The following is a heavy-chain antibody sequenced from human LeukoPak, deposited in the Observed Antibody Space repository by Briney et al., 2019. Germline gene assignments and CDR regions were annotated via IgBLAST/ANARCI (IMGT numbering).Heavy chain of an antibody. V-gene: IGHV4-39*01. CDR2: IYPNGAT. J-gene: IGHJ4*02. Sequence: PSETLSLTCTVSGRSISGSSYHWGWIRQPPGKGLEWFGIIYPNGATYYNPSLKSRVTISVDTSKNQFSLKLSSVTATDTAVCFCARQNSSGLDSWGQGTLVTVSS. CDR1: GRSISGSSYH. CDR3: ARQNSSGLDS. D-gene: IGHD3-22*01.